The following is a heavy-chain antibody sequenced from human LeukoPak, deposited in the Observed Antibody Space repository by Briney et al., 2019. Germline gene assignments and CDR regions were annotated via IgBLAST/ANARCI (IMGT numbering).Heavy chain of an antibody. Sequence: GASVKVSCKASGYTFTSYYMHWVRQAPGQGLEWMGIINPSGGNTSYAQKFQGRVTMTRDTPTSTVYMELSSLRSEDTAVYYCARGDRRSIAVAGPGDAFDIWGQGTMVTVSS. D-gene: IGHD6-19*01. J-gene: IGHJ3*02. CDR1: GYTFTSYY. CDR2: INPSGGNT. CDR3: ARGDRRSIAVAGPGDAFDI. V-gene: IGHV1-46*01.